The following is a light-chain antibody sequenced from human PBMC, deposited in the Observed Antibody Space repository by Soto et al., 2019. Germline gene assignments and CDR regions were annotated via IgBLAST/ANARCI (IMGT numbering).Light chain of an antibody. CDR3: QQRSNWPPLFT. CDR2: DAS. CDR1: QSVSSY. Sequence: EIVLTQSPATLSLSPGERATLSCRASQSVSSYLAWYQQKPGQAPRLLIYDASNRATGIPARFSGSGSGTAYTLTISSLEPEDFAVYYCQQRSNWPPLFTFGAGTKVDIK. V-gene: IGKV3-11*01. J-gene: IGKJ3*01.